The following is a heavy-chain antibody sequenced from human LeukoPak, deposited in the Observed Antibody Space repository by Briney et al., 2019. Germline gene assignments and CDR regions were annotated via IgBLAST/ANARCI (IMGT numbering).Heavy chain of an antibody. CDR1: GFTFSSYA. J-gene: IGHJ5*02. CDR3: ARPRYSGSFGNWFDP. V-gene: IGHV3-30-3*01. D-gene: IGHD1-26*01. CDR2: ISYDGSNK. Sequence: GGSLRLSCAASGFTFSSYAMHWVRQAPGKGLEWVAVISYDGSNKYYADSVKGRFTISRDNSKNTLYLQMNSLRAEDTAVYYCARPRYSGSFGNWFDPWGQGTLVTVSS.